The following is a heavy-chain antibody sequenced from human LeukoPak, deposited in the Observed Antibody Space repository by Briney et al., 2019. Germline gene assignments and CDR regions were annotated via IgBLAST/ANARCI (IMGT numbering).Heavy chain of an antibody. CDR3: ARDHPRWFGSNDVDY. CDR1: GYTFTSYG. Sequence: ASVKVSCKASGYTFTSYGISWVRQAPGQGLEWMGWISAYNGNTNYAQKLQGRVTMTTDTSTSTAYMELRSLRSDDTAVYYCARDHPRWFGSNDVDYWSQGTLVTVSS. V-gene: IGHV1-18*01. J-gene: IGHJ4*02. CDR2: ISAYNGNT. D-gene: IGHD3-10*01.